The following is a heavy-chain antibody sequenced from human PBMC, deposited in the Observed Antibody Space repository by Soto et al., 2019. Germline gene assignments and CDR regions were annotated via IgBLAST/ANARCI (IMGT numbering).Heavy chain of an antibody. CDR3: AKNAPFLGGWFDP. Sequence: GXSVKVACKTSGYPFTGHYMHWLRQAPGQGLEWMGWINPHSGDTKYADKFQARVTMTRDTSISTAYLEIDRLTSDDAAVYYCAKNAPFLGGWFDPWGQGTLVTVSS. V-gene: IGHV1-2*02. J-gene: IGHJ5*02. CDR2: INPHSGDT. CDR1: GYPFTGHY. D-gene: IGHD3-16*01.